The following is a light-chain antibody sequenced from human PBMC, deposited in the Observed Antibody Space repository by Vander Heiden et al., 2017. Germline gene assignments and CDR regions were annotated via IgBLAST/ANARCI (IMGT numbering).Light chain of an antibody. CDR3: QQFNSYSLT. J-gene: IGKJ2*01. Sequence: DIQMTQSPSTLSASVGDRITITCRASQSISSWLAWYQQKPGKAPKLLIYKASTLQRGVPSRFSGSGSGTDFTLTISSLQPDDFATYYCQQFNSYSLTFGQGTKLEIK. CDR1: QSISSW. CDR2: KAS. V-gene: IGKV1-5*03.